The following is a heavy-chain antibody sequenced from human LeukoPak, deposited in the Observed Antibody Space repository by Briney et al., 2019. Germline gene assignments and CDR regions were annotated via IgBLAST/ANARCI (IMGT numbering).Heavy chain of an antibody. CDR1: GGSISSYY. Sequence: SETLSLTCTVSGGSISSYYWSWIRQPPRKGLEWIGYIYYCGSTNYNPSLKSRVTISVDTSKNQFSLKLSSVTAADTAVYYCVRGVTYYYDRSAYYPYAEYFQHWGQGSLVTVSS. D-gene: IGHD3-22*01. J-gene: IGHJ1*01. V-gene: IGHV4-59*01. CDR2: IYYCGST. CDR3: VRGVTYYYDRSAYYPYAEYFQH.